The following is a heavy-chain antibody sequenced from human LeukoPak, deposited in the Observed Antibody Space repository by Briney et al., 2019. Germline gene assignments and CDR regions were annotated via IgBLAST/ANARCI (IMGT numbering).Heavy chain of an antibody. V-gene: IGHV3-11*01. CDR1: GFTFSDYY. CDR2: VSSSGSTI. CDR3: AGVNRVTAIQELDY. D-gene: IGHD2-21*02. J-gene: IGHJ4*02. Sequence: GGSLRLSCAASGFTFSDYYMTWIRQAPGKGLEWVSCVSSSGSTIFYADSVKGRFTISRDNAKSSLFLQMNSLRAGDTAVYYCAGVNRVTAIQELDYWGQGTLVTVSS.